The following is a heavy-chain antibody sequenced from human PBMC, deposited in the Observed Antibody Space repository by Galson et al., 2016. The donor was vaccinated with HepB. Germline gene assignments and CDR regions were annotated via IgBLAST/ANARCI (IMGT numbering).Heavy chain of an antibody. CDR2: IYYTGST. D-gene: IGHD3-10*01. CDR1: GGSITTYS. V-gene: IGHV4-59*01. CDR3: ASHLHGSGSSSYFDY. J-gene: IGHJ4*02. Sequence: SETLSLTCTVSGGSITTYSWSWIRQPPGKGLGWLAYIYYTGSTNYNPSLKSRVTISIDTSKNQFSLRLTSVTAADTAVYFCASHLHGSGSSSYFDYWGPGTLVTVSS.